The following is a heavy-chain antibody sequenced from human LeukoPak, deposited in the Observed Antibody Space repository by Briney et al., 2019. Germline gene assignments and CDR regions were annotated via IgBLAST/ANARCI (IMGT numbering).Heavy chain of an antibody. CDR3: ATSTPQTESDAFDI. J-gene: IGHJ3*02. V-gene: IGHV1-2*02. Sequence: ASVKVSCNASGYTFTGYYMHWVRRAPGQGLEWMGWINSNSGGTNYAQKFQGRVTITRGTSISTAYMELSRLRSDDTAVYYCATSTPQTESDAFDIWGQGTMVTVSS. CDR2: INSNSGGT. CDR1: GYTFTGYY.